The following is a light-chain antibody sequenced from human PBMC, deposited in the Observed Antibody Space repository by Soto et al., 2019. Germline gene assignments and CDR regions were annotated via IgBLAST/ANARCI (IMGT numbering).Light chain of an antibody. J-gene: IGLJ3*02. V-gene: IGLV2-23*02. CDR3: CSYVGSSILM. CDR2: EVN. CDR1: SSDVGLYNL. Sequence: QSALTQPASVSGSPGQSITISCTGTSSDVGLYNLVSWYQQLPGKAPKLIIYEVNERPSGISDRFSGSKAGNTASLTISGLQDEDVAYYYSCSYVGSSILMFGGGTKLTVL.